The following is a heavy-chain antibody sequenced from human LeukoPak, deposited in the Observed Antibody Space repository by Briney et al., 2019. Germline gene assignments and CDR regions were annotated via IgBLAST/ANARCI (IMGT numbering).Heavy chain of an antibody. D-gene: IGHD4-11*01. CDR2: IIPIFGIA. Sequence: SVKVSCKASGGTFSSYAISWVRQAPGQGLEWMGRIIPIFGIANYAQKFQGRVTITADKSTGTAYMELSSLRSEDTAVYYCALKTVTNWFDPWGQGTLVTVSS. CDR1: GGTFSSYA. CDR3: ALKTVTNWFDP. J-gene: IGHJ5*02. V-gene: IGHV1-69*04.